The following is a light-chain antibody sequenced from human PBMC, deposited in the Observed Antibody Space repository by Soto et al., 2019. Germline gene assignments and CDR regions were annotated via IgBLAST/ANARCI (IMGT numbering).Light chain of an antibody. Sequence: IQMTQSTSSVSASVGDSVTITCRASQGVSDWVAWYQQKPGEAPKLLIYGSSSLLSGVPSRFSGTRSGTDFTLTISSLQPEDFATYYCQQANSYPWTFGQGTKV. V-gene: IGKV1-12*01. CDR3: QQANSYPWT. CDR1: QGVSDW. CDR2: GSS. J-gene: IGKJ1*01.